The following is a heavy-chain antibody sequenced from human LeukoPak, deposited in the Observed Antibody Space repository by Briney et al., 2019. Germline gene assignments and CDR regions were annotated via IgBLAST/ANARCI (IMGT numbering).Heavy chain of an antibody. J-gene: IGHJ3*02. V-gene: IGHV1-18*04. CDR1: GYTFTGYY. CDR2: ISAYNGNT. Sequence: GASVKVSCKASGYTFTGYYIHWVRQAPGQGLEWMGWISAYNGNTNYAQKLQGRVTMTTDTSTSTAYMELRSLRSDDTAVYYCARDPDGYNLNYASDDAFDIWGQGTMVTVSS. D-gene: IGHD5-24*01. CDR3: ARDPDGYNLNYASDDAFDI.